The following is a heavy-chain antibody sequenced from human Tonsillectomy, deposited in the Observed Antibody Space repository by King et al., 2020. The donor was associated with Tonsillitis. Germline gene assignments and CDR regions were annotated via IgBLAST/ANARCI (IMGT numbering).Heavy chain of an antibody. V-gene: IGHV4-30-4*07. CDR2: IYYSGST. CDR1: GGSISSGGYS. Sequence: QLQESGPGLVKPSQTLSLTCAVSGGSISSGGYSWSWIRQPPGKGLEWIGYIYYSGSTYYNPSLKSRVTISVDTSKNQFSLKLSSVTAADTAVYYCARMVWGEAYFAYWGQGTLVTVSS. CDR3: ARMVWGEAYFAY. J-gene: IGHJ4*02. D-gene: IGHD7-27*01.